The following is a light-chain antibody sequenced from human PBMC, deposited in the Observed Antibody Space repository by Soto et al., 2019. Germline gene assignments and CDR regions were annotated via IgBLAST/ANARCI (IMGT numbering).Light chain of an antibody. V-gene: IGKV3-20*01. CDR1: QCVSNNS. CDR3: QQYIRLWT. Sequence: PGDRATSYYRTSQCVSNNSLAWYQQKPGQAPRLLIYVASSRATGVPARFSGSGSGTDFTLSISSLKPEDFAVYYCQQYIRLWTFGQRIKVDI. J-gene: IGKJ1*01. CDR2: VAS.